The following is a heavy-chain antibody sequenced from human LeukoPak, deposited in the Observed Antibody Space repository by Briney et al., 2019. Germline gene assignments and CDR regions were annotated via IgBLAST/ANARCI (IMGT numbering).Heavy chain of an antibody. D-gene: IGHD2-2*01. CDR2: ISWNSGSI. Sequence: PGGSLRLSCAASGFTFDDYAMHWVRQAPGKGLEWVSGISWNSGSIGYADSVKGRFTISRDNAKNSLYLQMNSLRAEDTAVYYCARYRYCSSTSCYSTRHWFDPWGQGTLVTVSS. CDR1: GFTFDDYA. V-gene: IGHV3-9*01. CDR3: ARYRYCSSTSCYSTRHWFDP. J-gene: IGHJ5*02.